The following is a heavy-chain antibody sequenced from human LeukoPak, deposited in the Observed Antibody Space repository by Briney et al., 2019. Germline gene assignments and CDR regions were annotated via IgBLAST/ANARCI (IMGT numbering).Heavy chain of an antibody. V-gene: IGHV3-7*02. CDR1: GFTFSRYW. CDR3: AASITMFDY. CDR2: IKEDGSVK. J-gene: IGHJ4*02. Sequence: QPGGSLLLSCAASGFTFSRYWMSWVRPAPGKGLEWVANIKEDGSVKYYVESVKGRFTISRDNAKNSLYLQMNSLRAEDTAVYYCAASITMFDYWGQGTLVTVSS. D-gene: IGHD3-10*01.